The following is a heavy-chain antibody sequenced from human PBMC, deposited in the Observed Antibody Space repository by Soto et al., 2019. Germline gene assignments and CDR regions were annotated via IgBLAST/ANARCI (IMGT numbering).Heavy chain of an antibody. CDR1: GFTFSSYS. J-gene: IGHJ6*02. CDR2: ISSSSSYI. V-gene: IGHV3-21*01. D-gene: IGHD3-3*01. CDR3: ARDYDFWSGYLPDYYYGMDV. Sequence: EVQLVESGGGLVKPGGSLRLSCAASGFTFSSYSMNWVRQAPGKGLEWVSSISSSSSYIYYADSVKGRFTISRDNAKNSLYLQMNSLRAEDTAVYYCARDYDFWSGYLPDYYYGMDVWGQGTTVTVSS.